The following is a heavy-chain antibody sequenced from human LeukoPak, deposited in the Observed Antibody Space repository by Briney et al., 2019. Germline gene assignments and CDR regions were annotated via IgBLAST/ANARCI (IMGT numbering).Heavy chain of an antibody. D-gene: IGHD2-2*01. Sequence: PSETLSLTCTVSGGSIRSYYWSWIRQPPGKELEWIGYIYYSGSTNYNPSLKSRVTISVDTSKNQFSLKLYSVTAADTAVYYCARAVAPAVTWDYWGQGTLVTVSS. V-gene: IGHV4-59*01. CDR3: ARAVAPAVTWDY. CDR2: IYYSGST. CDR1: GGSIRSYY. J-gene: IGHJ4*02.